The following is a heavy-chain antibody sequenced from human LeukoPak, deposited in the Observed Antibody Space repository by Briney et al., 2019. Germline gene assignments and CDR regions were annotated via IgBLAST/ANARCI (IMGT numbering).Heavy chain of an antibody. CDR3: ARDPGWSSFDI. D-gene: IGHD2-15*01. CDR1: GFSFTSYW. J-gene: IGHJ3*02. CDR2: INQDGGTK. Sequence: PGGSLRLSRVASGFSFTSYWMSWVRQAPGKGLEFVANINQDGGTKNYVDSVKGRFTISRDNAENSLYLQMSSLRAEDTALYYCARDPGWSSFDIWGQGIMVTVSS. V-gene: IGHV3-7*01.